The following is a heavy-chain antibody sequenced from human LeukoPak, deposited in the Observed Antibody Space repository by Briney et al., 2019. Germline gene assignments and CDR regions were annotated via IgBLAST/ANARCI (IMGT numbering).Heavy chain of an antibody. J-gene: IGHJ4*02. CDR2: IKQGGSEN. Sequence: GGSLRLSCAASGFTFSRHWMSWVRQAPGKGLEWVATIKQGGSENYYVDSVKGRFAISRDDANNSLYLQMNGLRVEDTALYYCVRGPHYGAYTDYFDHWGQGTLVTVSS. CDR1: GFTFSRHW. CDR3: VRGPHYGAYTDYFDH. D-gene: IGHD4-17*01. V-gene: IGHV3-7*01.